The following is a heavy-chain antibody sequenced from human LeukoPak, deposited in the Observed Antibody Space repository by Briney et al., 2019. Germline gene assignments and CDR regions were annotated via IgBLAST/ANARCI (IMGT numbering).Heavy chain of an antibody. CDR1: GFTFSSHG. D-gene: IGHD3-10*01. CDR3: ARVMSRGVTSTPDY. V-gene: IGHV3-30*02. J-gene: IGHJ4*02. CDR2: IRYDGNNN. Sequence: GGSRRLSCAASGFTFSSHGIHWVRQAPGKGLEWVAFIRYDGNNNYYADSMKGRLNISRDNYKHTLYLQMNSLRVDDTSVYYCARVMSRGVTSTPDYWGQGTLVTVSS.